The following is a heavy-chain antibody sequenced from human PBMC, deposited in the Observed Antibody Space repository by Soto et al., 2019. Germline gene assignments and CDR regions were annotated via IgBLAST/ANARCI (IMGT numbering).Heavy chain of an antibody. CDR1: GFTFSSYG. Sequence: GGSLRLSCAASGFTFSSYGMHWVRQAPGKGLEWVAVISYDGSNKYYADSVKGRFTISRDNSKNTLYLQMNSLRAEDTAVYYCAKRRSRGIIAAPTTGGMDVWGQGTTVTVSS. CDR3: AKRRSRGIIAAPTTGGMDV. V-gene: IGHV3-30*18. CDR2: ISYDGSNK. J-gene: IGHJ6*02. D-gene: IGHD6-13*01.